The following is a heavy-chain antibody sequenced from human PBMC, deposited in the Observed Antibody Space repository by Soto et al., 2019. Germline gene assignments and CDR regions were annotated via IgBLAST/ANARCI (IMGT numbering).Heavy chain of an antibody. V-gene: IGHV3-33*01. CDR3: ARDCSGGSCRYGMDV. D-gene: IGHD2-15*01. Sequence: QVQLVESGGGVVQPGRSLRLSCAASGFTFSSYGMHWVRQAPGKGLEWVAVIWYDGSNKYYADSVKGRFTISRDNSKNTLYLQMNSLRAEDTAVYYCARDCSGGSCRYGMDVWGQGTTVTVS. CDR2: IWYDGSNK. J-gene: IGHJ6*02. CDR1: GFTFSSYG.